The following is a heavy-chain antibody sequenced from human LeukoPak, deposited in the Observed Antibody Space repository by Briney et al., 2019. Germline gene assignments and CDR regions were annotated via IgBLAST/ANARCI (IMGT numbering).Heavy chain of an antibody. CDR3: ARYNTGPVDC. CDR1: GFTFSSYG. D-gene: IGHD2-8*02. CDR2: IWYDESKK. Sequence: GGSLRLSCAASGFTFSSYGMHWFRQAPGKGLEWVAVIWYDESKKYYADSVKGRFTISRDNSKHTLYLQMDSLRAEDTAVYYCARYNTGPVDCWGQGTLVTVSS. J-gene: IGHJ4*02. V-gene: IGHV3-33*01.